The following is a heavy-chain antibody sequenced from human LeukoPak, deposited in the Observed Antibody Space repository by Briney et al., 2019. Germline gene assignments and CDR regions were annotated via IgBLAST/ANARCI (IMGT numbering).Heavy chain of an antibody. CDR3: TSLVGSPTY. D-gene: IGHD4-23*01. V-gene: IGHV3-15*01. Sequence: PGGSLRLSCAGSGFNFQSAWMTWVRQAPGKGLEWVGRIKSKRDGETTDYAALVKGRFSISRDDSKNTVYLQMNSLRTEDTAVYYCTSLVGSPTYWGQGTLVIVSS. CDR1: GFNFQSAW. J-gene: IGHJ4*02. CDR2: IKSKRDGETT.